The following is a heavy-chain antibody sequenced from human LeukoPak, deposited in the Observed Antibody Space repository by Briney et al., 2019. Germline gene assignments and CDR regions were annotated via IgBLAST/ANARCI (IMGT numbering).Heavy chain of an antibody. CDR1: GGSMSSYY. V-gene: IGHV4-59*01. Sequence: PSETLSLTCTVSGGSMSSYYWSWIRQAPGKGLEWIGYIYYSGSTNYNPSLKSRVTISVDTSKNQFSLKLSSVTAADTAVYYCARYYGSGTLRNFDYWGQGTLVTVSS. CDR2: IYYSGST. J-gene: IGHJ4*02. CDR3: ARYYGSGTLRNFDY. D-gene: IGHD3-10*01.